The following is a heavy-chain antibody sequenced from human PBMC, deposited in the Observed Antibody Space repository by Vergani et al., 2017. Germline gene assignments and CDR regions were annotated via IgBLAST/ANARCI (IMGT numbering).Heavy chain of an antibody. Sequence: QVQLQESGPGLVKPSETLSLTCAVSGGSISSSSYYWGWIRQPPGKGLEWIGYIYTSGSTYYNPSLKSRVTISVDTSKNQFSLKLSSVTAADTAVYYCARYYYDSSGYFNYGMDVWGQGTTVTVSS. CDR2: IYTSGST. J-gene: IGHJ6*02. V-gene: IGHV4-39*07. CDR1: GGSISSSSYY. CDR3: ARYYYDSSGYFNYGMDV. D-gene: IGHD3-22*01.